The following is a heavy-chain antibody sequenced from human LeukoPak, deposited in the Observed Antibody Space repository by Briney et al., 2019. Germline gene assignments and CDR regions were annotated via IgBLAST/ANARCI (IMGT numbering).Heavy chain of an antibody. CDR3: LVEFGA. Sequence: SVKVSCKASGGTFNRNDISWVRQAPGQGLEWMGRFSPSLGTTKYAQNVQGRVTITTDESTSTVYIELSSLRFDDTAVYYCLVEFGARGRGTLVIVSS. CDR1: GGTFNRND. V-gene: IGHV1-69*11. CDR2: FSPSLGTT. D-gene: IGHD2-8*02. J-gene: IGHJ4*02.